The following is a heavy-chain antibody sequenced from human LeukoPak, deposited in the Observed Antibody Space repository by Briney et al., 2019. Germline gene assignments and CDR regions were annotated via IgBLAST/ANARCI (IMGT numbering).Heavy chain of an antibody. J-gene: IGHJ3*02. Sequence: GGSLRLSCAASGFTFSSYSMNWVRQAPGKGLEWVSSISSSSSYIYYADSVKGRFTISRDNAKNSLYLQMNSLRAEDTAVYYCVRSMVRGVGVSAFDIWGQGTMVTVSS. V-gene: IGHV3-21*01. CDR3: VRSMVRGVGVSAFDI. CDR1: GFTFSSYS. CDR2: ISSSSSYI. D-gene: IGHD3-10*01.